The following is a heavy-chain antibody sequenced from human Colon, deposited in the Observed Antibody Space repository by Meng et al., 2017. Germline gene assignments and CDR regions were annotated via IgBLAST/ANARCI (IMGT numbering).Heavy chain of an antibody. V-gene: IGHV3-30*04. CDR1: GFTFDRYA. Sequence: GESLKISCAASGFTFDRYAMFWVRQAPGKGLEWVAVISYDGKAKYYSDSVKGRFTVSRDNSKNTLSLQMNSLRPEDTAVFYCVRARDGYTNLDYWGQGSRVTGYS. CDR2: ISYDGKAK. CDR3: VRARDGYTNLDY. D-gene: IGHD5-24*01. J-gene: IGHJ4*02.